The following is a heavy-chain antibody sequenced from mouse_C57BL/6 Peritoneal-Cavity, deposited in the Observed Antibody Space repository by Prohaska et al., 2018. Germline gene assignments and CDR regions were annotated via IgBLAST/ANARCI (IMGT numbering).Heavy chain of an antibody. J-gene: IGHJ3*01. CDR3: TDPSWFSY. Sequence: EVKLEESGGDLVQPGGSMKLSCFASGFTFSNYWMNWVRQSPEKGLELVAQIKLKSDNYATHYAESVKGRFTISRDDSKSSVYLQMNNLRAGDTGIYYCTDPSWFSYWGQGTLVTVSA. CDR1: GFTFSNYW. V-gene: IGHV6-3*01. CDR2: IKLKSDNYAT.